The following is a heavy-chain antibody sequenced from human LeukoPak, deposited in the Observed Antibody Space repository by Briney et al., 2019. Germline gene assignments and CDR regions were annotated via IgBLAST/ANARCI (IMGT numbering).Heavy chain of an antibody. V-gene: IGHV4-59*01. CDR3: ARVSLYYDILTGYHNWFDP. D-gene: IGHD3-9*01. J-gene: IGHJ5*02. CDR2: IYYSGST. Sequence: SETLSLTCTVSGGSISSYYWSWIRQPPGPGLEWIGYIYYSGSTNYNPSLKRRVTISVDTSKNQFSLKLSSVTAADTAVYYCARVSLYYDILTGYHNWFDPWGQGTLVTVSS. CDR1: GGSISSYY.